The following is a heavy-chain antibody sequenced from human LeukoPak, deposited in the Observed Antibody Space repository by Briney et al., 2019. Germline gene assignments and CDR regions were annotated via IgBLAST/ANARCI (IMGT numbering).Heavy chain of an antibody. CDR2: IEDDGSEK. CDR1: GFTFGGYS. Sequence: PGGSLRLSCAASGFTFGGYSMSWVRQAPGKGLEWVANIEDDGSEKFYVDSVKGRFTISRDNAKDSLYLQMNSLRAEDTAVYYCARPRDCSNICNNFDYWGQGTLVTVSS. V-gene: IGHV3-7*01. CDR3: ARPRDCSNICNNFDY. D-gene: IGHD2-2*01. J-gene: IGHJ4*02.